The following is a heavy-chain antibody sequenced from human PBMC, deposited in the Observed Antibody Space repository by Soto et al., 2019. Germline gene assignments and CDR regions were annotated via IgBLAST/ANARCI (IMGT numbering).Heavy chain of an antibody. CDR2: ISSSSSYI. CDR1: GFTFSSYS. CDR3: ARDEQWLVREPDAFDI. V-gene: IGHV3-21*01. J-gene: IGHJ3*02. Sequence: GSLRLSCAASGFTFSSYSMNWVRQAPGKGLEWVSSISSSSSYIYYADSVKGRFTISRDNAKNSPYLQMNSLRAEDTAVYYCARDEQWLVREPDAFDIWGQGTMVTVSS. D-gene: IGHD6-19*01.